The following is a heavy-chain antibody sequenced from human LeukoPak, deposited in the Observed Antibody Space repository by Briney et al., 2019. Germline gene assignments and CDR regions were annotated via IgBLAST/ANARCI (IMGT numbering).Heavy chain of an antibody. CDR3: ARQYSSSSGWFDP. J-gene: IGHJ5*02. CDR2: IYPGDSDT. Sequence: GESLKISCKGSGYSFTSYWIGWVRQMPGKGLEWMGIIYPGDSDTKYSPSFQGQVTISADKSISIAYLQWSSLKASDTAMYYCARQYSSSSGWFDPWGQGTLVTVSS. D-gene: IGHD6-6*01. CDR1: GYSFTSYW. V-gene: IGHV5-51*01.